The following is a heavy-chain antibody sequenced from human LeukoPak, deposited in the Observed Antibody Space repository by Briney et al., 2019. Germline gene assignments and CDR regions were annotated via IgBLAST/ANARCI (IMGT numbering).Heavy chain of an antibody. CDR1: GGSISSGSYY. V-gene: IGHV4-61*02. CDR3: ARATPRDAFDI. Sequence: PSQTLCLTCTVSGGSISSGSYYWSWIRQPAGKGLEWIGRIYTSGSTNYNPSLKSRVTISVDTSKNQFSLKLSSVTAADTAVYYCARATPRDAFDIWGQGTMVTVSS. CDR2: IYTSGST. J-gene: IGHJ3*02.